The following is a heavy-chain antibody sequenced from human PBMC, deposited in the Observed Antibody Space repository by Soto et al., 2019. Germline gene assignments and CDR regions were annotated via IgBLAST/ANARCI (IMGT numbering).Heavy chain of an antibody. V-gene: IGHV3-9*01. Sequence: EVQLVESGGGLVQPGRSLRLSCAASGFTFDDYAMHWVRQAPGKGLVWVSGISWNSGSIGYADSVKGRFTISRDNAKNSLYLQMNSLRAEDTALSYCAKDISTDQNYGMDVWGQGTTVTVSS. J-gene: IGHJ6*02. CDR1: GFTFDDYA. CDR2: ISWNSGSI. CDR3: AKDISTDQNYGMDV.